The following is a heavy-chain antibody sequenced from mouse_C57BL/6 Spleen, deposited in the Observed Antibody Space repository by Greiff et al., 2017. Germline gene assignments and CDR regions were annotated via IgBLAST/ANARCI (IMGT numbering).Heavy chain of an antibody. CDR2: IRLKSDNYAT. CDR3: TGRRLLGKGAMDY. D-gene: IGHD2-3*01. J-gene: IGHJ4*01. CDR1: GFTFSNYW. V-gene: IGHV6-3*01. Sequence: EVQLVESGGGLVQPGGSMKLSCVASGFTFSNYWMNWVRQSPEKGLEWVAQIRLKSDNYATHYAESVKGRFTNSRDDSKSSVYLQMNNLRAADTGIYYCTGRRLLGKGAMDYWGQGTSVTVSS.